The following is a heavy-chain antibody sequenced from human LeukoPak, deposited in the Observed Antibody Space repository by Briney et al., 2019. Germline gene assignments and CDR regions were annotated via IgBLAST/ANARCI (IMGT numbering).Heavy chain of an antibody. CDR2: IFYSGRT. V-gene: IGHV4-59*01. CDR1: GGSISSYY. D-gene: IGHD5-24*01. J-gene: IGHJ3*02. CDR3: AAQRWLQSSATFNM. Sequence: SETLSLTCTVSGGSISSYYWNWIRQPPGKGLEWIGYIFYSGRTSYNPSLKSRVTLSVDTSKNWFSLRLTSVTAADTAVYYCAAQRWLQSSATFNMWGRGTMVTVSS.